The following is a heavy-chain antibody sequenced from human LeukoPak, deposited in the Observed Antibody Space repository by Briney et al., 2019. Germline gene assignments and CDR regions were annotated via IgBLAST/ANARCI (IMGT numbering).Heavy chain of an antibody. J-gene: IGHJ4*02. V-gene: IGHV1-2*02. Sequence: ASVQVSCKASGYTFTDCYMHWVRQTPGQGLEWMGRINSNNGATTYAQKFQGRVTLTRDTSTSTAYMDLGRLRSDDTAVYYCARQSGSGTFYYFDYWGQGSLVTVSS. CDR1: GYTFTDCY. D-gene: IGHD3-10*01. CDR3: ARQSGSGTFYYFDY. CDR2: INSNNGAT.